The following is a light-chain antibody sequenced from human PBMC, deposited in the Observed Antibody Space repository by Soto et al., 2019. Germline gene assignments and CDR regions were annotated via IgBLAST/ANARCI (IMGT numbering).Light chain of an antibody. V-gene: IGKV1-12*01. CDR2: DAT. Sequence: DIQMTQSPSSVTASVGDRVIITCRTRQNIASRLAWYQQESRKAPKLLIYDATILQSGVPSRFSGSGCGTDFTPTIRSPQPKDCATSDDQHDFGFPPSFSQGTKL. J-gene: IGKJ2*01. CDR1: QNIASR. CDR3: QHDFGFPPS.